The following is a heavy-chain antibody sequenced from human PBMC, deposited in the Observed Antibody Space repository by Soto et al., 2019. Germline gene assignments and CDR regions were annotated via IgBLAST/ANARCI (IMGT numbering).Heavy chain of an antibody. V-gene: IGHV1-2*02. Sequence: ASVKVSCKASGYTFTSYGIHWVRQAPGQGLEWMGWVNPNNGGTTSAEKFQGRVTMTRDTSVTTAYMELYRLTSDDTAVYYCARDPRPPSGWLGFWEYGMDVWGQGTTVTVSS. J-gene: IGHJ6*02. CDR2: VNPNNGGT. CDR3: ARDPRPPSGWLGFWEYGMDV. D-gene: IGHD3-3*01. CDR1: GYTFTSYG.